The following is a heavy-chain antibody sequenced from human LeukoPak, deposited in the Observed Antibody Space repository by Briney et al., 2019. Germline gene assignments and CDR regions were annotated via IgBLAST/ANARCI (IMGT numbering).Heavy chain of an antibody. CDR1: GGSISSGGYY. CDR3: ARVSSSTSRWGMDA. V-gene: IGHV4-31*03. J-gene: IGHJ6*02. Sequence: SQTRSLTCTVSGGSISSGGYYWSWIRQHPGKGLEWIGYIYYSGSTYYNPSLKSRVTISVDTSKNQFSLKLSSVTAADTAVYYCARVSSSTSRWGMDAWGQGTTVTVSS. CDR2: IYYSGST. D-gene: IGHD2-2*01.